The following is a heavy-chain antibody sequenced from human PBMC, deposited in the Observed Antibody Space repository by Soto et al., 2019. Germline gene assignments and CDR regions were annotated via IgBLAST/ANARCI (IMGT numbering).Heavy chain of an antibody. CDR2: INPNSGGT. Sequence: GPSVKVSCKASGYTFTGYYMHWVRQAPGQGLEWMGWINPNSGGTNYAQKFQGWVTMTRDTSISTAYMELSRLRSDDTAVYYCARELVGATSPDAFDIWGQGTMVTVSS. D-gene: IGHD1-26*01. V-gene: IGHV1-2*04. CDR3: ARELVGATSPDAFDI. CDR1: GYTFTGYY. J-gene: IGHJ3*02.